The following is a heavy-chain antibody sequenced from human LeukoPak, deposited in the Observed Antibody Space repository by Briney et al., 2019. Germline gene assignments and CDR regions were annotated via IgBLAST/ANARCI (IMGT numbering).Heavy chain of an antibody. J-gene: IGHJ4*02. V-gene: IGHV4-34*01. D-gene: IGHD6-19*01. Sequence: SETLSLTCAVYGGSFSGYYWSWIRQPPGRGLEWIGEINHSGSTNYNPSLKSRVTISVDTSKNQFSLKLSSVTAADTAVYYCARVTDSGIAVAGIDYWGQGTLVTVSS. CDR1: GGSFSGYY. CDR2: INHSGST. CDR3: ARVTDSGIAVAGIDY.